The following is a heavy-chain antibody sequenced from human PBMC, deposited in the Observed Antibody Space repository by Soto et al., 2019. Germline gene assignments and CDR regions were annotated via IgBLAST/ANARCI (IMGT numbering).Heavy chain of an antibody. J-gene: IGHJ4*02. D-gene: IGHD1-1*01. CDR2: IYRTGST. CDR3: ASRHPRTTVDY. CDR1: GGSCTSNNW. Sequence: SSETLALTCTVSGGSCTSNNWWTGVRQPPGQGLEWIGEIYRTGSTNYNPSLKSRVTISLDKSENQFSLKVTSLTAAYTAVYYCASRHPRTTVDYCGTTTFVTVS. V-gene: IGHV4-4*02.